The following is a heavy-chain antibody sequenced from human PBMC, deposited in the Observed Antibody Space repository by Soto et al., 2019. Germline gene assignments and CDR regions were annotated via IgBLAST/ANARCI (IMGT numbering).Heavy chain of an antibody. Sequence: SVKVSCKASGFTFTSSAVQWVRQARGQRLEWIGWIVVGSGNTNYAQKFQERVTITRDMSTSTAYMELSSLRSEDTAVYYCAAEWEYPYTKGPRYYGMDVWGQGTTVTVSS. CDR1: GFTFTSSA. D-gene: IGHD4-4*01. CDR2: IVVGSGNT. CDR3: AAEWEYPYTKGPRYYGMDV. J-gene: IGHJ6*02. V-gene: IGHV1-58*01.